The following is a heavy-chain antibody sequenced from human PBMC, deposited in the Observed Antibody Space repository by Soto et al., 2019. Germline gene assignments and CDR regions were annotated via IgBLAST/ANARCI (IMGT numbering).Heavy chain of an antibody. Sequence: EVQLVDSGGGLVQPGGSLRLSCAASGFTVSSNYMSWVRQAPGKGLEWVSVIYSGGATYYADSVKGRSTISRDHSKNTLYIQRNNLRAEDTAVYYCARFLGGGNSRDYYYGMDVWGQGTTVTVSS. J-gene: IGHJ6*02. V-gene: IGHV3-66*01. CDR1: GFTVSSNY. CDR2: IYSGGAT. CDR3: ARFLGGGNSRDYYYGMDV. D-gene: IGHD2-21*02.